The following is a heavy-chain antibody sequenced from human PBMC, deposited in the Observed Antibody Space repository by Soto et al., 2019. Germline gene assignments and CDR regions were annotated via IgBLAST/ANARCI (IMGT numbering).Heavy chain of an antibody. D-gene: IGHD3-10*01. V-gene: IGHV1-69*01. Sequence: QVQLVQSGAEVKTPGSSVKVSCKASGGTLSDYAISWVRQAPGQGLEWMGGIMPTVDSANYAQNFQGRLTISADESTSTANLELSSLRSDATAVYYCAVAAVREIMAQESSGMAVWGQGITVIVSS. CDR1: GGTLSDYA. J-gene: IGHJ6*02. CDR3: AVAAVREIMAQESSGMAV. CDR2: IMPTVDSA.